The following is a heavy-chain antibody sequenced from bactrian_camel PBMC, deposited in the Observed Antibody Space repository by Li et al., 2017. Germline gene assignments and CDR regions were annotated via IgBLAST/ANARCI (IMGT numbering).Heavy chain of an antibody. CDR2: IDSDGLA. D-gene: IGHD6*01. Sequence: HVQLVESGGGSVPTGGSLVLTCVISRADRMGWFRQAPGKEREGVAVIDSDGLAKYADSVKGRFTISRDVAKSTLYLQMNSLKPEDTAVYYCAAALGGSWRYGMDYWGKGTQVTVS. J-gene: IGHJ7*01. V-gene: IGHV3S53*01. CDR1: ISRADR.